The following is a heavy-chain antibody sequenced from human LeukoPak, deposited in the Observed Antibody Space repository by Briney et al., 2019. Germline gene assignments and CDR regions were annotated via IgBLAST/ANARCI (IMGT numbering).Heavy chain of an antibody. J-gene: IGHJ3*02. V-gene: IGHV3-21*01. CDR2: ISSSSSYI. D-gene: IGHD4-17*01. CDR1: GFTFSSYS. CDR3: AREFDGDYYGAFGI. Sequence: GGSLRLSCAASGFTFSSYSMNWVRQAPGKGLEWVSSISSSSSYIYYADSVKGRFTISRDNAKNSLYLQMNSLRAEDTAVYYCAREFDGDYYGAFGIWGQGTMVTVSS.